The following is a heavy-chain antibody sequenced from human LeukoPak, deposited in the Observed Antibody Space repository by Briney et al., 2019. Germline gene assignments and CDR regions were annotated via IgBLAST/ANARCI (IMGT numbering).Heavy chain of an antibody. CDR2: IYPGDSDT. CDR1: GYSFTSYW. D-gene: IGHD2-21*01. J-gene: IGHJ5*02. Sequence: GESLKISCKGSGYSFTSYWIGWVRQMPGKGLEWMGIIYPGDSDTRYSPSFQGQVTISADKSISTAYLQWSSLKASDTAMYYCARYDSIRRPRQWFDPWGQRTLLTV. CDR3: ARYDSIRRPRQWFDP. V-gene: IGHV5-51*01.